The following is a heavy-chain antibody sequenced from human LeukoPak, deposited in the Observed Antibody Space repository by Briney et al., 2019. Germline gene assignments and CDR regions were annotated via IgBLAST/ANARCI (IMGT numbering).Heavy chain of an antibody. Sequence: PGGSLRLSCTGSGFNFNMFAMNWVRQAPAQGLEWVSGLSRGGGTTNYADSVKGRFTISRDKSKDMVFLQMNSLRPEDTAVYYCARGAFTPVITFGPFYFESWGQGTLITVSS. J-gene: IGHJ4*02. CDR3: ARGAFTPVITFGPFYFES. D-gene: IGHD3-16*01. V-gene: IGHV3-23*01. CDR1: GFNFNMFA. CDR2: LSRGGGTT.